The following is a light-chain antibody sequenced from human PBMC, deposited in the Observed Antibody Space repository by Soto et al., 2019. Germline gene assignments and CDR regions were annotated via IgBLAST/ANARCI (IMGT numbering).Light chain of an antibody. Sequence: QLVLSQPPSASGTPGQRVTISCPGSSSNIGRNYVYWYQQVPGTAPKLLIFRNNQRPSGVPDRFSGSKSGTSASLAISGLRSEDEADYFCAAWDYSLSGYWVFGGGTKLTVL. CDR3: AAWDYSLSGYWV. J-gene: IGLJ3*02. CDR1: SSNIGRNY. V-gene: IGLV1-47*01. CDR2: RNN.